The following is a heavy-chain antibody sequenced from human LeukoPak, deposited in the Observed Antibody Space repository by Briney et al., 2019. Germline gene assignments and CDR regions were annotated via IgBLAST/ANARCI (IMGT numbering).Heavy chain of an antibody. D-gene: IGHD6-19*01. V-gene: IGHV1-18*01. CDR2: ISAYNGNT. J-gene: IGHJ5*02. CDR3: ARVPGVGIAVAGYSFP. CDR1: GYTFTSYG. Sequence: ASVKVSCKASGYTFTSYGISWVRQAPGQGLEWMGWISAYNGNTNYAQKLQGRVTMTTDTSTSTAYMELRSLRSDDTAVYYCARVPGVGIAVAGYSFPWGQGTLVTVSS.